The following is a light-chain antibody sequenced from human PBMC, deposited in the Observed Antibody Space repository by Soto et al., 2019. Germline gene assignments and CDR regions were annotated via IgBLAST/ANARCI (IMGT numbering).Light chain of an antibody. J-gene: IGLJ2*01. CDR3: QSYDSSLSGSL. V-gene: IGLV1-40*01. Sequence: QSVLTQPPSVSGAPGQRVTISCTGSSSNFGAGYDVHWYQQLPGTAPKLLIYGNNNRPSGVPDRFSGSKSGTSASLAITGLQAEDEADYYCQSYDSSLSGSLFGGGTKVTVL. CDR1: SSNFGAGYD. CDR2: GNN.